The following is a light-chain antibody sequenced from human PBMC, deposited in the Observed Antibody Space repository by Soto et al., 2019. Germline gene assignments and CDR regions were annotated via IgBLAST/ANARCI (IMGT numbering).Light chain of an antibody. J-gene: IGKJ1*01. CDR1: QGISSY. Sequence: DIQLTQSPSFPFASVGDRVIITCRASQGISSYLAWYQQKPGKAPELLIYAASTLQSGVPSRFSGSGSGTDFTLTISCLQSEDFATYYCQQYYSLPRTFGQGTKVDIK. V-gene: IGKV1-9*01. CDR3: QQYYSLPRT. CDR2: AAS.